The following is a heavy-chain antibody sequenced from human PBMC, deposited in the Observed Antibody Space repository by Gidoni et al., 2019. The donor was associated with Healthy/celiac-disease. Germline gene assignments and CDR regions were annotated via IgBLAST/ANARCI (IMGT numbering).Heavy chain of an antibody. CDR1: GFTFSSYA. CDR2: ISYDGSNK. J-gene: IGHJ5*02. CDR3: ARGNFAGIAAAGKGSWFDP. D-gene: IGHD6-13*01. V-gene: IGHV3-30-3*01. Sequence: QVQLVESGGGVVQPGRSLRLSCAASGFTFSSYAMQWVRQAPGTGLEWVAVISYDGSNKYYADSLNGRFTISRDNSKNTLYLQMNSLRAEDTAVYYCARGNFAGIAAAGKGSWFDPWGQGTLVTVSS.